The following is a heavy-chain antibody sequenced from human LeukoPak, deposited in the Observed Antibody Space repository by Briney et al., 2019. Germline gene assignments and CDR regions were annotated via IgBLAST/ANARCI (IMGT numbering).Heavy chain of an antibody. D-gene: IGHD6-19*01. V-gene: IGHV3-7*01. CDR3: ARGFTYSSGWTDDAFDI. J-gene: IGHJ3*02. CDR1: GFTFSSYW. Sequence: QPGGSLRLSCAAYGFTFSSYWMSWVRQAPGKGLEWVANIKQDGSEKYYVDSVKGRFTISRDNAKNSLYLQMNSLRAEDTAVYYCARGFTYSSGWTDDAFDIWGQGTMVTVSS. CDR2: IKQDGSEK.